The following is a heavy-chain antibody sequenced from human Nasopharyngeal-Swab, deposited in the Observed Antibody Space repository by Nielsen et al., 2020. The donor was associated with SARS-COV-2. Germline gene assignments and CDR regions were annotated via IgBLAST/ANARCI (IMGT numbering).Heavy chain of an antibody. CDR3: ARGGGSSSWVDY. Sequence: WIRQPPGKGLEWIGYIYYSGSTNYNPSLKSRVTISVDTSKNQFSLKLSSMTAADTAVYYCARGGGSSSWVDYWGQGTLVTVSS. V-gene: IGHV4-59*01. CDR2: IYYSGST. D-gene: IGHD6-13*01. J-gene: IGHJ4*02.